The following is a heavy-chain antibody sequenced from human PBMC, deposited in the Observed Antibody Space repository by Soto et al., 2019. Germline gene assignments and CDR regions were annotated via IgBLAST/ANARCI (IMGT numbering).Heavy chain of an antibody. D-gene: IGHD3-3*01. CDR2: IYYSGST. V-gene: IGHV4-59*01. Sequence: SETLSLTCTVSGGSISSYYWSWIRQPPGKGLEWIGYIYYSGSTNYNPSLKSRVTISVDTSKNQFSLKLSSVTAADTAVYYCARVYPYYDFWSSPEFYFDYWGQGTLVTV. CDR1: GGSISSYY. CDR3: ARVYPYYDFWSSPEFYFDY. J-gene: IGHJ4*02.